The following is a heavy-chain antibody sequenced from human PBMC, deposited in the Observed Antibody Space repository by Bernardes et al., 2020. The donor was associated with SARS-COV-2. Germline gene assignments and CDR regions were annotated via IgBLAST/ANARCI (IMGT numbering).Heavy chain of an antibody. V-gene: IGHV4-34*01. CDR3: VRAVWGIWYFDL. CDR2: INYSGSA. Sequence: SETLSLTRAVYGGSLSGYYWNWIRQPPGKGLEWIGEINYSGSANYNPSLKSRVTISVDTSKNQLSLKLSSVTAADTAVYYCVRAVWGIWYFDLWGRGTLVTVSS. CDR1: GGSLSGYY. D-gene: IGHD3-16*01. J-gene: IGHJ2*01.